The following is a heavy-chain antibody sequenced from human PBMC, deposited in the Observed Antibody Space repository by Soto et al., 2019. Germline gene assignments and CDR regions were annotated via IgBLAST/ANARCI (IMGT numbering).Heavy chain of an antibody. J-gene: IGHJ4*02. V-gene: IGHV3-23*01. CDR3: VSCVSAYFDY. Sequence: PGGSLRLSCAASGLTFSNHAMTWLRQAPGKGLEWVSTIDNAGVGTHYSDSVRGRFTISRDNSRNRLYLQMHSLRVEDTALYYCVSCVSAYFDYWGRGXQVTVSS. CDR1: GLTFSNHA. D-gene: IGHD2-21*01. CDR2: IDNAGVGT.